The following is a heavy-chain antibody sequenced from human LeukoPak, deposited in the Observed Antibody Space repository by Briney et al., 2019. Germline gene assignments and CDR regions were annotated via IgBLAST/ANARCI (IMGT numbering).Heavy chain of an antibody. CDR2: IYYSGST. D-gene: IGHD6-13*01. V-gene: IGHV4-39*01. J-gene: IGHJ6*02. CDR3: ARRSFVYGNSSSWSTYYYGMDV. Sequence: PSETLSLTCTVSGGSISGSSYYWGWIRQPPGKGLEWIGSIYYSGSTYYNPSLKSRVTISVDTSKNQFSLKLSSVTAADTAVYYCARRSFVYGNSSSWSTYYYGMDVWGQGTTVTVSS. CDR1: GGSISGSSYY.